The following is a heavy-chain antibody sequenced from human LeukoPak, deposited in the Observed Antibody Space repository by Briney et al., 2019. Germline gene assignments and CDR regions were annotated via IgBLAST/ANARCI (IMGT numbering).Heavy chain of an antibody. CDR1: GFTFSSYS. CDR2: ISSSSSYI. J-gene: IGHJ4*02. V-gene: IGHV3-21*01. Sequence: GGSLRLSCAASGFTFSSYSMNWVRQAPGKGLEWVSSISSSSSYIYYADSVKGRFTISRDNAKNSLYLQMNSLRAEDTAVYYCARVRGIAVAGTDYWGQGTLVTVSS. CDR3: ARVRGIAVAGTDY. D-gene: IGHD6-19*01.